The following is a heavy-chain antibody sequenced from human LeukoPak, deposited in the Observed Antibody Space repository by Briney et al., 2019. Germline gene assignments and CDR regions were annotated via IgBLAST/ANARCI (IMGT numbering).Heavy chain of an antibody. J-gene: IGHJ3*02. CDR2: IYYSGST. CDR1: GGSISGYY. V-gene: IGHV4-59*08. CDR3: AREYSSSSGRRAFDI. D-gene: IGHD6-6*01. Sequence: PSETLSLTHTVTGGSISGYYGSWILQPPAKKLKWIGYIYYSGSTNYNPSLKSRLTISIDTSENQFSLKLSSVTAADTAVYYRAREYSSSSGRRAFDIWGQGTMVTVSS.